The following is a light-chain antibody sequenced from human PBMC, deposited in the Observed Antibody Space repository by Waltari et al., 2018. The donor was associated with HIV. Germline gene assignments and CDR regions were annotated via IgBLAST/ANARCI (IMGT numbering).Light chain of an antibody. CDR2: GVS. V-gene: IGLV2-23*02. CDR3: CSYARSGIP. CDR1: SSDVGSYNL. J-gene: IGLJ2*01. Sequence: QSALTQPASVSGSFGQSITISCTGTSSDVGSYNLVSWYQDHPGKAPKLIIYGVSKRPSGVSTRFSGSKSGNTAYLTVSGLQAEDGAHYYCCSYARSGIPFGGGTKLTVL.